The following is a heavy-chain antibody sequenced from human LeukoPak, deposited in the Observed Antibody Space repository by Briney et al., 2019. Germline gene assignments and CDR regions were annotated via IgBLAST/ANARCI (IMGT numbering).Heavy chain of an antibody. CDR2: IYYSGST. V-gene: IGHV4-59*01. D-gene: IGHD5-18*01. Sequence: SETLSLTCTVSGGSISSYDWSWIRQPPGKGLEWIGYIYYSGSTNYNPSLKSRVTISVDTSKNQFSLKLSSVTAADTAVYYCARGARGYSYGYSARPLDFDYWGQGTLVTVSS. CDR3: ARGARGYSYGYSARPLDFDY. CDR1: GGSISSYD. J-gene: IGHJ4*02.